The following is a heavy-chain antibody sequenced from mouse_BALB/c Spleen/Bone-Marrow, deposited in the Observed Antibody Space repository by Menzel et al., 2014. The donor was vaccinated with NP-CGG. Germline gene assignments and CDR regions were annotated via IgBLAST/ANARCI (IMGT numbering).Heavy chain of an antibody. V-gene: IGHV1-14*01. CDR1: GYTFTSYV. Sequence: QLQQSGPELVQPGASVKMSCKASGYTFTSYVMHWVQQKPGQSLEWIGYINPYNDGTKYNEKFKGKATLTSDKSSSAAYMVISSLSAEGSAVYYCARSLLRYYAMDFWGERTSCTVST. CDR2: INPYNDGT. CDR3: ARSLLRYYAMDF. D-gene: IGHD1-1*01. J-gene: IGHJ4*01.